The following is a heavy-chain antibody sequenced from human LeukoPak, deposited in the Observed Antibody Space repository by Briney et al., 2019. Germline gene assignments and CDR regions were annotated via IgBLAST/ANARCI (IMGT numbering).Heavy chain of an antibody. D-gene: IGHD2-21*02. Sequence: PSETLSLTCSVSGVSVNSRYWSWVRQPPEKGLEWIGYIHYSGATNYNPSLKNRVSISIDTPRNQFSLSLSSVTAADTAVYYCAREDPLTAHFDYWGQGTPVTVSS. CDR1: GVSVNSRY. CDR2: IHYSGAT. J-gene: IGHJ4*02. V-gene: IGHV4-59*02. CDR3: AREDPLTAHFDY.